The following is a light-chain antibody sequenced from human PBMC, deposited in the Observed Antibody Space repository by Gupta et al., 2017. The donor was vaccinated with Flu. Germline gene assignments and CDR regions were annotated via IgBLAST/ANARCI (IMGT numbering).Light chain of an antibody. J-gene: IGKJ1*01. CDR1: QSISSY. CDR2: AAS. Sequence: DTPLTQSPSSVSASEGDRVTITCRASQSISSYLNWYQQKPGKAPKLLIYAASSLQSGVPSRFSGSGSGTDFTLTISSLQPEDFATYYCQQSYSTPRTFGQGTKVEIK. V-gene: IGKV1-39*01. CDR3: QQSYSTPRT.